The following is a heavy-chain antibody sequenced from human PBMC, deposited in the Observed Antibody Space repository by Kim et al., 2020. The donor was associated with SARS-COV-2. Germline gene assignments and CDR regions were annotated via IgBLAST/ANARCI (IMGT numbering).Heavy chain of an antibody. D-gene: IGHD2-15*01. CDR1: GFTFSSYA. J-gene: IGHJ4*02. Sequence: GGSLRLSCAASGFTFSSYAMHWVRQAPGKGLEWVAVISYDGSNKYYADSVKGRFTISRDNSKNTLYLQMNSLRAEDTAVYYCARGRIVVVVAATLPDYWGQGTLVTVSS. V-gene: IGHV3-30*04. CDR3: ARGRIVVVVAATLPDY. CDR2: ISYDGSNK.